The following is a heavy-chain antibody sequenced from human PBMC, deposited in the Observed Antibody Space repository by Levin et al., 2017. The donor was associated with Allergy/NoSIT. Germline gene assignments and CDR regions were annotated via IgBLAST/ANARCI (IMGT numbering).Heavy chain of an antibody. CDR3: ARDLEGFSGYKPDCYMEV. J-gene: IGHJ6*03. CDR2: IYVTGST. CDR1: GDSISRGFYY. D-gene: IGHD5-12*01. Sequence: SETLSLTCSVSGDSISRGFYYWSWIRQPAGEGLEWIGRIYVTGSTTYSPSLNRRVTISLDRSKDQVSLKLNSVTAADTAVYYCARDLEGFSGYKPDCYMEVWGKGTTVTVSS. V-gene: IGHV4-61*02.